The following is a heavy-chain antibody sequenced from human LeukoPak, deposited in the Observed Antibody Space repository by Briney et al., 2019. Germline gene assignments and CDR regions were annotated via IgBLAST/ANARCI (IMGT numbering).Heavy chain of an antibody. CDR2: IKSKTDGGTT. V-gene: IGHV3-15*01. J-gene: IGHJ4*02. Sequence: PGGSLRLSCAASGFTFSNAWMSWVRQAPGKGLEWVGRIKSKTDGGTTDYAASVKGRFTISRDDSKNTLYLQMNSLKTEDTAVYYCTTGDTAMVDGNYFDYWGQGTLVTVSS. CDR3: TTGDTAMVDGNYFDY. D-gene: IGHD5-18*01. CDR1: GFTFSNAW.